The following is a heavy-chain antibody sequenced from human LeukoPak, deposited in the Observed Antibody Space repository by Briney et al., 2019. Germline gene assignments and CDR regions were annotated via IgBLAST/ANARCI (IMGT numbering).Heavy chain of an antibody. CDR3: AKSWRWLHPNFDY. CDR1: GFTFSSYA. CDR2: ISGGGGST. D-gene: IGHD5-24*01. J-gene: IGHJ4*02. V-gene: IGHV3-23*01. Sequence: GGSLRLSCAASGFTFSSYAMNWVRQAPGKGLEWVSTISGGGGSTYYADSVKGRFTISRDNSKNTLYLQMNSLRAEDTAVYYCAKSWRWLHPNFDYWGQGTLVTVSS.